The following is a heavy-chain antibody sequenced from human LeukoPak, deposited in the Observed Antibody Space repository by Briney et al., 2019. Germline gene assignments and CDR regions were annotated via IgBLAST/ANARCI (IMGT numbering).Heavy chain of an antibody. CDR2: INSNSGDT. J-gene: IGHJ5*02. Sequence: ASVKVSCKTSGYTFTGYYMHWVRQVPGQGLEWMGWINSNSGDTKYAQKFQGRVTMTRDTSISTAYVELSRLTPDDTALYYCARKYDILTGNDNWFDPWGQGTLVTVSS. V-gene: IGHV1-2*02. CDR3: ARKYDILTGNDNWFDP. D-gene: IGHD3-9*01. CDR1: GYTFTGYY.